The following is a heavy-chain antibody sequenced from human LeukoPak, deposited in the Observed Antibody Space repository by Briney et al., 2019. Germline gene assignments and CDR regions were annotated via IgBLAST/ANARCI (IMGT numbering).Heavy chain of an antibody. CDR3: ALGSPHYYYDSSGYSPFDY. CDR1: GGSISSSSYY. Sequence: SETLSLTCTVCGGSISSSSYYWGWIRQPPGKGPERIGSIYYSGSTYYNPSVKSRVTISVDTSKNQFYMKLSSVTAADTAVYYCALGSPHYYYDSSGYSPFDYWGQGTLVTVSS. V-gene: IGHV4-39*01. J-gene: IGHJ4*02. D-gene: IGHD3-22*01. CDR2: IYYSGST.